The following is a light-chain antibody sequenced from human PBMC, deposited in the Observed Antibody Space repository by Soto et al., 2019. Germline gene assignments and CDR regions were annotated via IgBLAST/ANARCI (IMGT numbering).Light chain of an antibody. CDR3: QQYNNWTPWT. J-gene: IGKJ1*01. Sequence: EMVMSQSPTNLYVSPGERATLSCRASQSVFSNLAWYQQEPGQAPRLLIYGASTRATGVPARFSGSGSGTEFTLSISSLQSEDFAVYYCQQYNNWTPWTFGQGTKVDIK. CDR2: GAS. V-gene: IGKV3-15*01. CDR1: QSVFSN.